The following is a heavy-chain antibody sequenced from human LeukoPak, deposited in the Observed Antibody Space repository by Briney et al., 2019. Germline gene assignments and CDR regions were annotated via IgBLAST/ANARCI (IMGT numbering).Heavy chain of an antibody. D-gene: IGHD6-13*01. J-gene: IGHJ4*02. CDR3: ARVGYSSSWPNNDY. Sequence: SVKVSCKASGGTFSSYAISWVRQAPGQGLEWMGRIIPILGIANYAQKFQGRVTITADKSTSTAYMELSSLRSEDTAVYYCARVGYSSSWPNNDYWGQGTLVTVSS. CDR1: GGTFSSYA. V-gene: IGHV1-69*04. CDR2: IIPILGIA.